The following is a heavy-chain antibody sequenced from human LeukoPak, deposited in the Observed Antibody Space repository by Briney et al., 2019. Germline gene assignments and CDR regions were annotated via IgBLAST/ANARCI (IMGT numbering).Heavy chain of an antibody. J-gene: IGHJ5*02. D-gene: IGHD2-2*01. CDR1: GFTFSSYW. CDR2: INSDGSST. CDR3: ARGFIVVVPAARRYNWFDP. Sequence: GGSLRLSCAASGFTFSSYWMHWVRQAPGKGLVWVSRINSDGSSTSYADSVKGRFTISRDNAKNTLYLQMNSLRAEDTAVYYCARGFIVVVPAARRYNWFDPWGQGTLVTVSS. V-gene: IGHV3-74*01.